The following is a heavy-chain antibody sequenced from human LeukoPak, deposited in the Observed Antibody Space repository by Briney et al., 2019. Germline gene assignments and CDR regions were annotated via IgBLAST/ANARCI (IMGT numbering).Heavy chain of an antibody. Sequence: SVKVSCKASGGTFSSYAISWVRQAPGQGLEWMGRIIPILGIANYAQKFQGRVTITADKSTSTAYMELSSLRSEDTAVYYCARDSPNIPFDYWGQGTLVTVSS. CDR3: ARDSPNIPFDY. CDR1: GGTFSSYA. CDR2: IIPILGIA. V-gene: IGHV1-69*04. J-gene: IGHJ4*02.